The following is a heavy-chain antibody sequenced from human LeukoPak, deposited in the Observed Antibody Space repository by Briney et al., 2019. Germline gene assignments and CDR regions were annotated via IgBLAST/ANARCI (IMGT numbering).Heavy chain of an antibody. Sequence: GSLRLSCAASGFTFSNFGMNWVRQAPGKGLEWVSYISSSSSTIYYADSVKGRFTISRDNAKNSLYLQMNSLRAEDTAVYYCARGPNWFPDLYYYYYGMDVWGQGTTVTVSS. D-gene: IGHD1-1*01. J-gene: IGHJ6*02. CDR1: GFTFSNFG. CDR2: ISSSSSTI. V-gene: IGHV3-48*01. CDR3: ARGPNWFPDLYYYYYGMDV.